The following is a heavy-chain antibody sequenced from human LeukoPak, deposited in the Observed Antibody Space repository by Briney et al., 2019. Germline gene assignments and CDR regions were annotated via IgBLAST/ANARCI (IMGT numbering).Heavy chain of an antibody. Sequence: GASVKVSCKASGYTFTGYYMHWVRQAPGQGLEWMGWINPNSGGTNYAQEFQDRVTMTRDTSITTVYMELSRLRSDDTAVYYCARDFPQNMGDQLLFLDPWGQGTLVTVSS. CDR1: GYTFTGYY. J-gene: IGHJ5*02. CDR2: INPNSGGT. V-gene: IGHV1-2*02. CDR3: ARDFPQNMGDQLLFLDP. D-gene: IGHD2-2*01.